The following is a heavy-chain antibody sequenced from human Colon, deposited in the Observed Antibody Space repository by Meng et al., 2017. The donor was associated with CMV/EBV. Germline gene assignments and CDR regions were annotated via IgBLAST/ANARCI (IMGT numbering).Heavy chain of an antibody. CDR2: INPGNGNT. V-gene: IGHV1-3*01. D-gene: IGHD6-13*01. Sequence: SGYTCTYYPFQWVRQAPGQRLEWKGWINPGNGNTKYSQNFQGRGNITRDTSASTTYMELGGLRSEDTAIYYCARDYSSYPYNFFDPWGQGTLVTVSS. J-gene: IGHJ5*02. CDR1: GYTCTYYP. CDR3: ARDYSSYPYNFFDP.